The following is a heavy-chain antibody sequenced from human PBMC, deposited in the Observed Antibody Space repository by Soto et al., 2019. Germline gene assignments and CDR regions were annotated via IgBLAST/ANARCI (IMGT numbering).Heavy chain of an antibody. V-gene: IGHV5-51*01. CDR3: ARKEYGANSVDY. CDR1: GYSFISYW. CDR2: IYPDESDN. D-gene: IGHD4-17*01. J-gene: IGHJ4*02. Sequence: DSLNISCKGSGYSFISYWIGWVRQMPGKGLEWMRVIYPDESDNRYSASFQGQVTLSADKSISTAYLQWSSLEASDTAMYLCARKEYGANSVDYWGQGTLVTVSS.